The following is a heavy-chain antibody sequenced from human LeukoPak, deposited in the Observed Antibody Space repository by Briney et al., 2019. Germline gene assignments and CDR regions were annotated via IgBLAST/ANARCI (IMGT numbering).Heavy chain of an antibody. D-gene: IGHD2-15*01. CDR2: IYHSGST. Sequence: SETLSLTCAVSGYSISSGYYWGWIRQPPGKGLEWIGSIYHSGSTYYNPSLKSRVTISVDTSKNQFSLKLSSVTAADTAVYYCARGLVVVAAGNWFDPWGQGTPVTVSS. CDR3: ARGLVVVAAGNWFDP. V-gene: IGHV4-38-2*01. CDR1: GYSISSGYY. J-gene: IGHJ5*02.